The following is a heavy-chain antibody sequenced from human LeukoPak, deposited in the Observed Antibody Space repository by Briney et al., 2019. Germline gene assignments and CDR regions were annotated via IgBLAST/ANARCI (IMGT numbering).Heavy chain of an antibody. V-gene: IGHV4-59*01. CDR1: GGSISSYY. D-gene: IGHD5-12*01. J-gene: IGHJ4*02. CDR3: GSVATIRSGFDY. Sequence: SETLSLTCTVSGGSISSYYWSWIRQPPGKGLEWIGYIYYSGSTNYNPSLKSRVTISVDTSKNQFSLKLSSVTAADTAVYYCGSVATIRSGFDYWGQGTLVTVSS. CDR2: IYYSGST.